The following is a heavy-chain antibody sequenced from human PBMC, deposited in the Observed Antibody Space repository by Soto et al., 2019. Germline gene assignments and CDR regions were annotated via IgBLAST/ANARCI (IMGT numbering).Heavy chain of an antibody. CDR3: AKVISTIGSKQWLAQTKHQALDY. V-gene: IGHV1-2*02. Sequence: QVNLVQSGAEVKKPGASVKVSCKASGYNFNGYYIHWVRQAPGQGLEWMGWMNPNTGGANYAQKFKGKVIMTTDTSISNAYLELRSLTSDDTAVYYCAKVISTIGSKQWLAQTKHQALDYWGQGTLVTVSS. CDR2: MNPNTGGA. J-gene: IGHJ4*02. D-gene: IGHD6-19*01. CDR1: GYNFNGYY.